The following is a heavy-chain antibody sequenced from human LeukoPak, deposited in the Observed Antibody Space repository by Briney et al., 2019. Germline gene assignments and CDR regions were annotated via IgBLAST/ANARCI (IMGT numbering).Heavy chain of an antibody. V-gene: IGHV3-11*06. CDR2: IRSSGTYA. CDR3: ARDLYDSGSYGFDY. J-gene: IGHJ4*02. CDR1: GFTFSDFY. D-gene: IGHD3-10*01. Sequence: GGSLRLSCAASGFTFSDFYTSWIRQAPGKGLEWVSYIRSSGTYANYADSVKGRFTISRDNAKKLLYLQMNSLRPEDTAVYYCARDLYDSGSYGFDYWGQGTLVTVSS.